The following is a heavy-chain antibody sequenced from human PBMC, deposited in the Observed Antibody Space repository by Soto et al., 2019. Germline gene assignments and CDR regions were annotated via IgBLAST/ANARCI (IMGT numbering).Heavy chain of an antibody. Sequence: SETLSLTCTVSGGSISSGDYYWSWIRQPPGKGLEWIGYIYYSGSTYYNPSLKSRVTISVDTSENQFSLKLSSVTAADTAVYYCARDGTYYYGSGSYYGMDVWGQGTTVTVSS. CDR1: GGSISSGDYY. J-gene: IGHJ6*02. CDR2: IYYSGST. D-gene: IGHD3-10*01. V-gene: IGHV4-30-4*01. CDR3: ARDGTYYYGSGSYYGMDV.